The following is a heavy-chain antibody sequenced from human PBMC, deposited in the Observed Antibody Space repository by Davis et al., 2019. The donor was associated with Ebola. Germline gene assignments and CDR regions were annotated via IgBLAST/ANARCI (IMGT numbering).Heavy chain of an antibody. CDR2: IYYSGST. V-gene: IGHV4-34*09. CDR1: GGSFSCHY. Sequence: MPSETLSLTCAVYGGSFSCHYLSWIRQPPGKGLEWIGYIYYSGSTYYNPFLKSRVTISVDTSKNQFSLKLSSVTAADTAVYYCARGKDTSGYYSRYYFDYWGQGTLVTVSS. CDR3: ARGKDTSGYYSRYYFDY. D-gene: IGHD3-22*01. J-gene: IGHJ4*02.